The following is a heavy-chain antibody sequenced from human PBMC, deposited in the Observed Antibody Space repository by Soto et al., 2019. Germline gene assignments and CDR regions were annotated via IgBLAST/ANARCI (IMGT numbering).Heavy chain of an antibody. J-gene: IGHJ4*02. V-gene: IGHV3-23*01. CDR2: ISSSGSGT. CDR1: GFPFSSYS. D-gene: IGHD3-3*01. Sequence: GGSLRLSCAASGFPFSSYSMSWVRQAPGKGLEWISYISSSGSGTYYADSVKGRFTISRDNSKNTLYLQMNSLRAEDTAVYYCAKHTDFWSGYLDYWGQGTLVTVSS. CDR3: AKHTDFWSGYLDY.